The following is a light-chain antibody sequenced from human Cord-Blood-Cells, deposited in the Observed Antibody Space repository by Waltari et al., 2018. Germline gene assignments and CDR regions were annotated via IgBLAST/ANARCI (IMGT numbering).Light chain of an antibody. CDR1: TSVAGGYNY. V-gene: IGLV2-14*01. CDR2: EVS. Sequence: SAPTHPASVSGSPGPPIPPSCSGTTSVAGGYNYVPRYQQHPGKAPKLTIYEVSNRPSGVSNRFSGSKSGNTASLTISGLQAEDEADYYCSSYTSSSTRVFGGGTKLTVL. CDR3: SSYTSSSTRV. J-gene: IGLJ3*02.